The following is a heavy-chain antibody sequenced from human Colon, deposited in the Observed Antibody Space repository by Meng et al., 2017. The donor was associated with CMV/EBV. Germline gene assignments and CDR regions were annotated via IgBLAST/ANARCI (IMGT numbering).Heavy chain of an antibody. CDR2: IYSSGST. CDR1: GDSTSGFF. J-gene: IGHJ4*02. CDR3: AKEQSIGIAVTGIFDF. D-gene: IGHD6-19*01. V-gene: IGHV4-4*07. Sequence: QGQRQESGPGLVKPSETLSLTCTVSGDSTSGFFWSWIRQPAGKGLEWIGRIYSSGSTFYNPSLESRVTMSIDTSKNQFSLRLASVTAADTAVYFCAKEQSIGIAVTGIFDFWGQGALVTVSS.